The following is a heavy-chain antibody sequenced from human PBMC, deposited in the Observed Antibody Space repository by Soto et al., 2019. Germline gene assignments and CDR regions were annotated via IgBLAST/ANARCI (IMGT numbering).Heavy chain of an antibody. J-gene: IGHJ6*02. Sequence: SETLSLTCTVSGRSISSSSYYWGWIRQPPGKGLEWIGSIYYSGSTYYNPSLKSRVTISVDTSKNQFSLKLSSVTAADTAVYYCARAAIVVVPAAIFPYYGMDVWGQGTTVT. CDR1: GRSISSSSYY. CDR3: ARAAIVVVPAAIFPYYGMDV. V-gene: IGHV4-39*01. CDR2: IYYSGST. D-gene: IGHD2-2*01.